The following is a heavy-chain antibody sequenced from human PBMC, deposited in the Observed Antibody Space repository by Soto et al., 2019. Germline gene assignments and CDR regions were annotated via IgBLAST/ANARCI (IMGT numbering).Heavy chain of an antibody. J-gene: IGHJ6*02. CDR3: ASRVAAADLYYYYYGMDV. CDR2: IIPIFGTA. Sequence: SVKVSYNASGGTFSSYAISWVRQAPGQGLEWMGGIIPIFGTANYAQKFQGRVTITADESTSTAYMELSSLRSEDTAVYYCASRVAAADLYYYYYGMDVWGQGTTVTVSS. D-gene: IGHD6-13*01. CDR1: GGTFSSYA. V-gene: IGHV1-69*13.